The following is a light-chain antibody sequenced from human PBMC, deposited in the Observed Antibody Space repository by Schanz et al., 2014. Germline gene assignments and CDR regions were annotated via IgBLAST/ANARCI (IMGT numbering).Light chain of an antibody. CDR3: SSYTSSSTLLYV. J-gene: IGLJ1*01. Sequence: QSALTQPASVSGSPGQSITISCTGSNSDVGTYNLVSWYQQYPGRAPKLMIYDVSNRPSGVSNRFSGSKSGNTASLTISGLQAEDEADYYCSSYTSSSTLLYVFGTGTKLTVL. CDR2: DVS. V-gene: IGLV2-14*02. CDR1: NSDVGTYNL.